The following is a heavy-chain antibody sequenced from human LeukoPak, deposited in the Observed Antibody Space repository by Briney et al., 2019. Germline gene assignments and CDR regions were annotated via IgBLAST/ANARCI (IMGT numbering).Heavy chain of an antibody. CDR3: ARWAYYGSGSYYNPSDY. Sequence: PSQTLSLTCTVSGGSISSGSYYWSWIRRPAGKGLEWIGRIYTSGSTNYNPSLKSRVTISVDTSKNQFSLKLSSVTAADTAVYYCARWAYYGSGSYYNPSDYWGQGTLVTVSS. J-gene: IGHJ4*02. CDR2: IYTSGST. D-gene: IGHD3-10*01. CDR1: GGSISSGSYY. V-gene: IGHV4-61*02.